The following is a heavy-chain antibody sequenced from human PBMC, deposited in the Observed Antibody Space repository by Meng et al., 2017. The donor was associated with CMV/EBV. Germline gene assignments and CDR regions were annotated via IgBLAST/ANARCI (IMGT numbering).Heavy chain of an antibody. CDR2: INHSGST. Sequence: ESLKISCVIYGGSFNNYYWNWIRQPPGKGLEWIGEINHSGSTNYNPSLKSRVTVSVDTSKNQFSLRLSSVTAAGTAVYYCAIYFYDYAMDVWGQGTTVTVSS. CDR3: AIYFYDYAMDV. J-gene: IGHJ6*02. V-gene: IGHV4-34*01. CDR1: GGSFNNYY.